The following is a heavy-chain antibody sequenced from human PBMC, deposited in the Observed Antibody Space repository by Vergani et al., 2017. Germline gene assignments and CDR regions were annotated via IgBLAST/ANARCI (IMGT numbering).Heavy chain of an antibody. CDR2: ISPYNGDT. Sequence: QVQLLQSGSEMKKPGASVKVSCKTFGYTFTSYGITWVRQAPGQGLEWVGWISPYNGDTNYAQTLQGRVTVTVDKATKTAYMDLRSLKTDDTGIYFCARDRVAGYIDYGGRETLVTVSS. J-gene: IGHJ4*02. D-gene: IGHD3-3*01. CDR3: ARDRVAGYIDY. CDR1: GYTFTSYG. V-gene: IGHV1-18*01.